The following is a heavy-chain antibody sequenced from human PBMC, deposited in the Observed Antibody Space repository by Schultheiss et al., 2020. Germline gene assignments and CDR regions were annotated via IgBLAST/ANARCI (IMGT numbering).Heavy chain of an antibody. CDR3: ARITSGWYDEA. CDR2: IYYSGST. D-gene: IGHD6-19*01. V-gene: IGHV4-34*01. CDR1: GGSFSGYY. J-gene: IGHJ5*02. Sequence: SQTLSLTCAVYGGSFSGYYWSWIRQPPGKGLEWIGYIYYSGSTNYNPSLKSRVTISVDTSKNQFSLKLKSVTAADTAVYYCARITSGWYDEAWGQGTLVTVSS.